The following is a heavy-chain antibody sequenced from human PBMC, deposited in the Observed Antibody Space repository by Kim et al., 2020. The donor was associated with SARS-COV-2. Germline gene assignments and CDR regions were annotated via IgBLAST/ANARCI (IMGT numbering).Heavy chain of an antibody. CDR3: ARDHYYGSGSPQHPDY. V-gene: IGHV3-21*01. J-gene: IGHJ4*02. CDR1: GFTFSSYS. D-gene: IGHD3-10*01. CDR2: ISSSSSYI. Sequence: GGSLRLSCAASGFTFSSYSMNWVRQAPGKGLEWVSSISSSSSYIYYADSVKGRFTISRDNAKNSLYLQMNSLRAEDTAVYYCARDHYYGSGSPQHPDYWGQGTLVTVSS.